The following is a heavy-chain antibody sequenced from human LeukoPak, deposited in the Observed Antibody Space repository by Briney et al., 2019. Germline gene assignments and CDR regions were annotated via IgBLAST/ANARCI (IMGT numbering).Heavy chain of an antibody. CDR3: AKEVGAAAGPHHYFDY. Sequence: PGRSLRLSCAASGFTFSSYGMHWVRQAPGKGLEWVAVISYDGSNKYYADSVKGRFTISRDNSKNTLYLQMNSLRAEDTAVYYCAKEVGAAAGPHHYFDYWGQGTLVTVSS. CDR2: ISYDGSNK. CDR1: GFTFSSYG. J-gene: IGHJ4*02. V-gene: IGHV3-30*18. D-gene: IGHD6-13*01.